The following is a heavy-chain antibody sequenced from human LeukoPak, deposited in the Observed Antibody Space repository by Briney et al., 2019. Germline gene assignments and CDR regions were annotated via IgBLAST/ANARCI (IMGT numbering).Heavy chain of an antibody. V-gene: IGHV4-30-2*01. CDR3: ARLRSYGDYVRDY. J-gene: IGHJ4*02. Sequence: PSETLSLTCAVSGGSIISAGFSWSWIRQTPGKGLEWIGYIYHSGSTYYNPSLKSRVTISLDGSKNQFSLELSSVTAADTAVYYCARLRSYGDYVRDYWGQGTLVTVSS. CDR2: IYHSGST. CDR1: GGSIISAGFS. D-gene: IGHD4-17*01.